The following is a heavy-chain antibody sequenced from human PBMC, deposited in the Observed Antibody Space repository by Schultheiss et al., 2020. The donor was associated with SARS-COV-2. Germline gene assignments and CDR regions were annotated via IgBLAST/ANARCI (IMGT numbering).Heavy chain of an antibody. CDR2: NHHRGTT. CDR1: GGSIRSSTYY. V-gene: IGHV4-39*07. D-gene: IGHD2-15*01. Sequence: SETLSLTCTVSGGSIRSSTYYWGWIRQPPGKGLEWIGNNHHRGTTYYNPSLKSRVTLSMDASTNQVSLKLCSVTAADTAVYYSAGGRGYCSGGSCYLPTHYYYYGMDVWGQGTTVTVSS. J-gene: IGHJ6*02. CDR3: AGGRGYCSGGSCYLPTHYYYYGMDV.